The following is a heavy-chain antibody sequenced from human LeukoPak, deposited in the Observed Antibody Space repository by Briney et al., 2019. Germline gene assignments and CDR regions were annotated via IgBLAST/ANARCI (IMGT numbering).Heavy chain of an antibody. CDR1: GFTFSSYA. J-gene: IGHJ4*02. Sequence: GGSLRLSCAASGFTFSSYAMSWVRQAPGKGLEWVANIKQDGSEKYYVDSVKGRFTISRDNAKNSLYLQMNSLRAEDTAVYYCARDLSTNYYDSSGYSDYWGQGTLVTVSS. V-gene: IGHV3-7*03. D-gene: IGHD3-22*01. CDR2: IKQDGSEK. CDR3: ARDLSTNYYDSSGYSDY.